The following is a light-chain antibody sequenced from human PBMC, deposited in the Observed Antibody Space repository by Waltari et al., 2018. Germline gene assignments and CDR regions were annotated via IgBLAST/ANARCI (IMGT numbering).Light chain of an antibody. J-gene: IGKJ4*01. CDR2: QAS. CDR1: QNIKKW. CDR3: QQYDNFPLS. Sequence: DIQMTQSPFTLSVSLGDRVTITCRASQNIKKWLAWYHQKPGRAPKLLIYQASALETDVPSRFSGSGSGTDFTLTISGLQPDDLGTYYCQQYDNFPLSFGGGTRVEI. V-gene: IGKV1-5*03.